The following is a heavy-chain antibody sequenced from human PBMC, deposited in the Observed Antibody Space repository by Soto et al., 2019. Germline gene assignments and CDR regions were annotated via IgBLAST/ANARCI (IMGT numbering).Heavy chain of an antibody. CDR2: ISAYNGNT. D-gene: IGHD6-13*01. V-gene: IGHV1-18*01. J-gene: IGHJ5*02. CDR3: ARTSGYSSTDNWFDP. Sequence: QVQLVQSGAEVKKPGASVKVSCKASGYNFTSYGISWLRQSHGQGLEWMGGISAYNGNTNNAQKFQGRVAVTTDTSTSTAYMELMNLRSDDTAVYYCARTSGYSSTDNWFDPWGQGTLVTVSS. CDR1: GYNFTSYG.